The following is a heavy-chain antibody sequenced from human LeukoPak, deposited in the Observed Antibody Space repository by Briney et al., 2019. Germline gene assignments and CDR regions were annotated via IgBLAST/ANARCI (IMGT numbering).Heavy chain of an antibody. CDR1: GYTFTGYY. J-gene: IGHJ4*02. Sequence: ASVKVSCKASGYTFTGYYMHWVRQAPGQGLEWMGWINPNSGGTNYAQKSQGRVTMTRDTSISTAYMELSRLRSDDTAVYYCARVTGTMIVPEDFGFDYWGQGTLVTVSS. V-gene: IGHV1-2*02. CDR2: INPNSGGT. D-gene: IGHD3-22*01. CDR3: ARVTGTMIVPEDFGFDY.